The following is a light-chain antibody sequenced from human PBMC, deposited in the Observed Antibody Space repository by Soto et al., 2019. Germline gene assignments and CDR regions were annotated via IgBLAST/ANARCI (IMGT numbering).Light chain of an antibody. CDR1: QSLVHSDGNTY. Sequence: DVVMTQSPLSLPVTLGQPASISCRSSQSLVHSDGNTYLNWFQQRPGQSPRRLIYKVSNRVSGVPDRFSGSGSGTDFTLKISRVAAEDVGIYYCMQGTHWPPVTFGQGTTLELK. J-gene: IGKJ2*01. CDR2: KVS. CDR3: MQGTHWPPVT. V-gene: IGKV2-30*02.